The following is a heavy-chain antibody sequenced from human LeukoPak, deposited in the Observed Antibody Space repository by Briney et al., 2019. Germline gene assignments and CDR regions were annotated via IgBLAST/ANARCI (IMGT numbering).Heavy chain of an antibody. J-gene: IGHJ4*02. Sequence: APAKVSCKASGYTLTGYYTHWVRQAPGQGLEWMGWIYPNSGGTMYAERFQGRVTLTRATSISTAYMELRRLKSDDTAVYFCASSKGYGDYPFDYWGQGTLVTVSS. V-gene: IGHV1-2*02. CDR3: ASSKGYGDYPFDY. CDR2: IYPNSGGT. D-gene: IGHD4-17*01. CDR1: GYTLTGYY.